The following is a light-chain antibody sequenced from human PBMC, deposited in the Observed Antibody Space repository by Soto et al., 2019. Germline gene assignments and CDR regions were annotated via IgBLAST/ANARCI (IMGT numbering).Light chain of an antibody. V-gene: IGLV2-14*01. CDR3: SSYTTSNTRQIV. Sequence: QSALTQPASVSGSPGQSITISCTGTNSDVGGYNYVSWYQQHPGKAPKFMIYDVSSRPSGVSDRVSGSKSGNTASLTISGLQAEDEADYYCSSYTTSNTRQIVFGTGTKATVL. CDR2: DVS. J-gene: IGLJ1*01. CDR1: NSDVGGYNY.